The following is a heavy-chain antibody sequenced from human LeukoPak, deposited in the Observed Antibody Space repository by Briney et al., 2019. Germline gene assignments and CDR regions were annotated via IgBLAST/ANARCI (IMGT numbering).Heavy chain of an antibody. CDR2: IRYDGSNK. Sequence: GGSLRLSCAASGFTFNSYGMHWVRQAPGKGLEWVAFIRYDGSNKYYADSVKGRFTISRDNSKNTLYLQMNSLRAEDTAVYYCARDRDSSGCFDYWGQGTLVTVSS. D-gene: IGHD6-19*01. CDR1: GFTFNSYG. J-gene: IGHJ4*02. V-gene: IGHV3-30*02. CDR3: ARDRDSSGCFDY.